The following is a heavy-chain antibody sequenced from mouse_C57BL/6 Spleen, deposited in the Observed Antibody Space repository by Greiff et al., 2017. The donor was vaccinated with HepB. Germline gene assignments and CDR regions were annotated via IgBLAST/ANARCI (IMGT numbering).Heavy chain of an antibody. Sequence: LQESGAELVRPGSSVKLSCKASGYTFTSYWMDWVKQRPGQGLEWIGNIYPSDSETHFNQKFKDKATLTVDKSSSTAYMQLSSLTSEDSAVYYCARSPYYYGSSPFDYWGQGTTLTVSS. CDR3: ARSPYYYGSSPFDY. J-gene: IGHJ2*01. D-gene: IGHD1-1*01. V-gene: IGHV1-61*01. CDR1: GYTFTSYW. CDR2: IYPSDSET.